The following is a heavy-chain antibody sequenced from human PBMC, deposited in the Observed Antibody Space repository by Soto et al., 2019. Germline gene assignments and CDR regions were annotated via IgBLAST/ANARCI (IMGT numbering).Heavy chain of an antibody. D-gene: IGHD3-10*01. CDR1: GFTFSSYS. CDR2: ISSSSSYI. V-gene: IGHV3-21*01. J-gene: IGHJ4*02. Sequence: GGSLILSCAASGFTFSSYSMNWVRQAPGKGLEWVSSISSSSSYIYYADSVKGRFTISRDNAKNSLYLQMNSLRAEDTAVYYCARDRFYYYGSGSYFLPDYWGQGTLVTVSS. CDR3: ARDRFYYYGSGSYFLPDY.